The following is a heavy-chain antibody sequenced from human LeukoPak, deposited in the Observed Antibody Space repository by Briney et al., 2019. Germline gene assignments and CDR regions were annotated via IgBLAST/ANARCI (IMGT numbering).Heavy chain of an antibody. D-gene: IGHD4-17*01. V-gene: IGHV1-3*01. CDR3: AREWSSSGKTTRDNWFDP. J-gene: IGHJ5*02. CDR2: INAGNGNT. CDR1: GYTFTSYA. Sequence: ASVKVSCKASGYTFTSYAMHWVRQAPGQRLEWMGWINAGNGNTKYSQKFQGRVTITRDTSASTAYMELSSLRSEDTAVYYCAREWSSSGKTTRDNWFDPWGQGTLVTVSS.